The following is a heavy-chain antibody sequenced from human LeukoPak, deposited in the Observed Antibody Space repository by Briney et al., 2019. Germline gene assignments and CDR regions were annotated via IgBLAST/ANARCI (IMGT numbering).Heavy chain of an antibody. Sequence: SETLSLTCTVSGGSISSSSYYWGWIRQPPGKGLEWIGSIYYSGSTYYNPSLKSRVTISVDTSKNQFSLKLSSVTAADTAVYYCAREWGLSNWFDPWGQGTLVTVSS. J-gene: IGHJ5*02. D-gene: IGHD7-27*01. CDR3: AREWGLSNWFDP. CDR1: GGSISSSSYY. CDR2: IYYSGST. V-gene: IGHV4-39*07.